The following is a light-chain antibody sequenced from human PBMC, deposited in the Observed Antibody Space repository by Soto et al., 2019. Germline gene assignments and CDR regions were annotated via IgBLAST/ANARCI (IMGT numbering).Light chain of an antibody. CDR2: DAS. Sequence: VLTQSPATLSSSPGETATLSCRASQSVGIYLAWYQQKPGQAPRLLIYDASNRATGIPARFSGGGSGTDFTLTIISLEPEDVSVYYCQQRTNWPLTFGGGTKVEI. CDR3: QQRTNWPLT. CDR1: QSVGIY. J-gene: IGKJ4*01. V-gene: IGKV3-11*01.